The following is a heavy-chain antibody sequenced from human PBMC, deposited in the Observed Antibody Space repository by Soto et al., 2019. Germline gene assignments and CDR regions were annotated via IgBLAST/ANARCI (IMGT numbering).Heavy chain of an antibody. CDR2: IYYSGST. D-gene: IGHD1-1*01. CDR1: GGSISSSSYY. J-gene: IGHJ4*02. CDR3: ARNGWIRTGTTLPDY. Sequence: QLQLQESGPGLVKPSETLSLTCTVSGGSISSSSYYWGWIRQPPGKGLEWIGSIYYSGSTYYNPSLERRLTISVDTSENQFTLKVSSVTAADTAVYYCARNGWIRTGTTLPDYWGQATLVTVSS. V-gene: IGHV4-39*01.